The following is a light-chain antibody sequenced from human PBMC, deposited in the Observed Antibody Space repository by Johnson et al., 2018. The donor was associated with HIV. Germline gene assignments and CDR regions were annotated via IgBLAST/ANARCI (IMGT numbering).Light chain of an antibody. CDR2: DNN. CDR3: GTWDSSLSGV. CDR1: SSDMGNNY. V-gene: IGLV1-51*01. J-gene: IGLJ1*01. Sequence: QSVLTQPPSVSAAPGQKVTISCSGSSSDMGNNYVSWYQQLPGTAPKLLIYDNNKRPSGIPDRFSGSRSGTSATLGITVLQTGDETDYYCGTWDSSLSGVFGTGTKVTVL.